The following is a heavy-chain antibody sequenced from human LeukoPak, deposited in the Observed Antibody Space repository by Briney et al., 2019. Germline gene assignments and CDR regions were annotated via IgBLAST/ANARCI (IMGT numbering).Heavy chain of an antibody. CDR3: AGSPYYYTSGTYYWFDP. J-gene: IGHJ5*02. CDR1: GFTLSSYA. D-gene: IGHD3-10*01. V-gene: IGHV3-23*01. Sequence: GGSLRLSCAASGFTLSSYAMSWVRQAPGKGLEWVSATSRSDAGRYYAESVRGRFTISRDNSKKTLYLQMNSLRAEDTAIYYCAGSPYYYTSGTYYWFDPWGQGTLVTVSS. CDR2: TSRSDAGR.